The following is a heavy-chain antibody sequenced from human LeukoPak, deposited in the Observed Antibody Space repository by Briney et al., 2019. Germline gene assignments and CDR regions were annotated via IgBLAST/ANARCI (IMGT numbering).Heavy chain of an antibody. Sequence: SQTLSLTCTVSGGPISRGVYFWTWIRPHPGKGLEWIGYLYYSGSSYYNPSLKSRLTIAVDTANNQFSLNLRSVTAADTAVYYCAWADAFGNNNYLNGFDSWGQGILVTVSS. CDR2: LYYSGSS. V-gene: IGHV4-31*03. CDR3: AWADAFGNNNYLNGFDS. J-gene: IGHJ5*01. CDR1: GGPISRGVYF. D-gene: IGHD4-11*01.